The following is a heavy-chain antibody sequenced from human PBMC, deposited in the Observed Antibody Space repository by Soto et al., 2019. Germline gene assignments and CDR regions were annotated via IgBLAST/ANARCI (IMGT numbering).Heavy chain of an antibody. D-gene: IGHD4-17*01. Sequence: ASVKVSCKXSGYSFTTSGITWVRQAPGQGLEWMGWISTYNGNTNYAQKLQDRVTLTTDTSTSTAYMELRSLRSDDTAVYYCARRLYGDYDYWGQGTRVTVSS. J-gene: IGHJ4*02. CDR3: ARRLYGDYDY. V-gene: IGHV1-18*01. CDR2: ISTYNGNT. CDR1: GYSFTTSG.